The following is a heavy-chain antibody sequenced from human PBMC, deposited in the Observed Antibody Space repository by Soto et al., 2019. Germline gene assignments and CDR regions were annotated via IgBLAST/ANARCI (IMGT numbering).Heavy chain of an antibody. CDR3: AIANSWRGALRL. D-gene: IGHD3-3*01. V-gene: IGHV1-69*02. CDR1: RGTVNTNA. CDR2: IVPFNGIT. J-gene: IGHJ3*01. Sequence: VQSGAEMKKPGSSVKVSCTVSRGTVNTNAISWVRQAPGRGPEWMGRIVPFNGITEYAQKFQDSVSKTADRSTSQVDMEMRAVRPEDTAIYYCAIANSWRGALRLWDQGT.